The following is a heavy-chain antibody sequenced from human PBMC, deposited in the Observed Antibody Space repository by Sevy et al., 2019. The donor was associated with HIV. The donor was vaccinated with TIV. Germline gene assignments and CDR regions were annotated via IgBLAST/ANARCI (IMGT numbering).Heavy chain of an antibody. J-gene: IGHJ4*02. Sequence: GGSLRLSCSASGFTFSSYAMHWVRQAPGKGLEYVSAISSNGGSTYYADSVKGRFTISRDNSKNTLYLQMSSLRAEDTAVYYCVKDDGHPIYDYVWGGSLIYWGQGTLVTVSS. CDR3: VKDDGHPIYDYVWGGSLIY. D-gene: IGHD3-16*01. CDR1: GFTFSSYA. V-gene: IGHV3-64D*06. CDR2: ISSNGGST.